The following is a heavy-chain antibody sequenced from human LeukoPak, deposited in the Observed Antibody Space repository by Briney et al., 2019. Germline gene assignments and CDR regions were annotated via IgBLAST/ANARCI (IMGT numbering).Heavy chain of an antibody. Sequence: PSETLSLTCAVYGGSFSGYYWSWIRQPPGKGLEWIGEINHSGSTNYNPSLKSRVTISVDTSKNQFSLKLSSVTAADTAVYYCAFRYCTNGVCYTPFDYWGQGTLVTVSS. CDR3: AFRYCTNGVCYTPFDY. V-gene: IGHV4-34*01. CDR1: GGSFSGYY. J-gene: IGHJ4*02. CDR2: INHSGST. D-gene: IGHD2-8*01.